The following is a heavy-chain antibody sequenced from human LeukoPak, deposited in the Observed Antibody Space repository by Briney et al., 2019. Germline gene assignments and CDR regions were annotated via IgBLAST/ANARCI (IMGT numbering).Heavy chain of an antibody. CDR1: GYSISSGYY. Sequence: SETLSLTCTVSGYSISSGYYWGWIRQPPGKGLEWIGSIYHSGSTYYNPSLKSRVTISVDTSKNQFSLQLSSVTAADTAVYYCARGSVPAASYYYYYYMDVWGKGTTVTISS. CDR3: ARGSVPAASYYYYYYMDV. CDR2: IYHSGST. V-gene: IGHV4-38-2*02. J-gene: IGHJ6*03. D-gene: IGHD2-2*01.